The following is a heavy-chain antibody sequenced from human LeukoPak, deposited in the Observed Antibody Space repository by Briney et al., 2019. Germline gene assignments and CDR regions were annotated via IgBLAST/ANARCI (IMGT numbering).Heavy chain of an antibody. J-gene: IGHJ5*02. Sequence: SETLSLTCTVSGGSISGYYWSWIRQPPGKGLEWIGYIYYSGSTNYNPSLKSRVTISVDTSKNQFSLKLSSVTAADTAVYYCARTPYSGSYSWFDPWGQGTLVTVSS. CDR2: IYYSGST. D-gene: IGHD1-26*01. CDR1: GGSISGYY. V-gene: IGHV4-59*01. CDR3: ARTPYSGSYSWFDP.